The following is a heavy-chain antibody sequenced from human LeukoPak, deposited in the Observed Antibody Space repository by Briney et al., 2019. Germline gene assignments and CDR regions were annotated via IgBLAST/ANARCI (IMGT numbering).Heavy chain of an antibody. CDR1: GGTFSNYF. CDR2: VTPIFRTA. CDR3: ATAQSSRWPPAPIHY. Sequence: SVKVSCKASGGTFSNYFFSWVRQAPGQGLEWMGEVTPIFRTANYAQKFQGRVTITADESTSTAYMELSSLISDDTAVYYCATAQSSRWPPAPIHYWGQGTLVTVSS. J-gene: IGHJ4*02. V-gene: IGHV1-69*13. D-gene: IGHD6-13*01.